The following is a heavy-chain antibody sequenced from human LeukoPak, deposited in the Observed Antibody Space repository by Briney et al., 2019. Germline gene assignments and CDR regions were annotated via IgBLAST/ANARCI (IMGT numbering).Heavy chain of an antibody. Sequence: ASVKVSCKASGYTFTNYGITWVRQAPGQGLECMGWISAYNGNTNYAQRLQGRVNMTTDTSTTTVYLELRSLRSGDTAVYYCARDYYYDTSGYYRFDYWGQGTLVTVSS. CDR3: ARDYYYDTSGYYRFDY. V-gene: IGHV1-18*01. D-gene: IGHD3-22*01. CDR2: ISAYNGNT. CDR1: GYTFTNYG. J-gene: IGHJ4*02.